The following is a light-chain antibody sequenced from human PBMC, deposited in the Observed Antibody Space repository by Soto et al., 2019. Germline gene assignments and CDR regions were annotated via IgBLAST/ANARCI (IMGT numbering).Light chain of an antibody. CDR1: RSNIRNNY. CDR2: RND. V-gene: IGLV1-47*01. J-gene: IGLJ3*02. Sequence: QAVVTQPPSASGTPGQRVTISCSGIRSNIRNNYVYWYQHLPGMAPKLLIYRNDQRPSGVPDRFSGSKSGTSASLAISGLRSEDEADYYCSEWDNGLRAWVLCGGTKLTVL. CDR3: SEWDNGLRAWV.